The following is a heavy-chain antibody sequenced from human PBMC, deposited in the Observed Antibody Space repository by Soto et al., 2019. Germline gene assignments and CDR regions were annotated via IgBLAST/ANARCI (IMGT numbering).Heavy chain of an antibody. D-gene: IGHD3-10*01. V-gene: IGHV4-31*03. CDR3: ARDYNRRPVGWFDP. J-gene: IGHJ5*02. Sequence: QVQLQESGPGLVKPSQTLSLTCTVSGGTISSGGYYWSWIRQHPGKGLEWIGHINYSGRTYYNSSLKSRVSISVDTSKNQFSLKLSSVTAADTAIYDCARDYNRRPVGWFDPWGQGTLVTVSS. CDR1: GGTISSGGYY. CDR2: INYSGRT.